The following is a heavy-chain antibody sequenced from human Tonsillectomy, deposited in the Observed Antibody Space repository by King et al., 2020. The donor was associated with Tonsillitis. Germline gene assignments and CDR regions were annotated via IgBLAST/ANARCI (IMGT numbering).Heavy chain of an antibody. J-gene: IGHJ6*02. CDR1: GFTFSDYD. CDR3: AREGYRSGWVYYYGMDF. D-gene: IGHD6-19*01. CDR2: ISSSGSTI. Sequence: VQLVESGGGLVKPGGSLRLSCAASGFTFSDYDMSWIRQAPGKGLEWISYISSSGSTIYYADSVKGRFTIYRDKAKNSLFLQMNSLRAEDTAVYYCAREGYRSGWVYYYGMDFWGQGTTVTVSS. V-gene: IGHV3-11*01.